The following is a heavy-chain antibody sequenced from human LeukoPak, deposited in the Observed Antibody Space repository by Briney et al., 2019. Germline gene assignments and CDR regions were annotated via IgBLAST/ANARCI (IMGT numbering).Heavy chain of an antibody. CDR2: INPNSGDT. CDR1: GYTFTGYY. Sequence: GASVKVSCKASGYTFTGYYMHWVRQAPGRGLEWMGWINPNSGDTNYAQEFQGRVTMTRDTSISTGYMELSRLRSDDTAVYYCARVYSLTPPDYWGQGTLVTVSS. V-gene: IGHV1-2*02. D-gene: IGHD3-9*01. J-gene: IGHJ4*02. CDR3: ARVYSLTPPDY.